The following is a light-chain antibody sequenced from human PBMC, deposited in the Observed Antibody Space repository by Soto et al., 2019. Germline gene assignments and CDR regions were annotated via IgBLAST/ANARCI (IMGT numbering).Light chain of an antibody. CDR3: QQYYETPYT. CDR1: QSVLYSSNNKNY. Sequence: DIVMTQSPDSLAVSLGERATIXCRSSQSVLYSSNNKNYLSWYQQKPGQPPKLLIYWASARESGVPDRFSGSGSGTDFTLTISSLQAEDVAVYYCQQYYETPYTFGQGTKLEIK. J-gene: IGKJ2*01. CDR2: WAS. V-gene: IGKV4-1*01.